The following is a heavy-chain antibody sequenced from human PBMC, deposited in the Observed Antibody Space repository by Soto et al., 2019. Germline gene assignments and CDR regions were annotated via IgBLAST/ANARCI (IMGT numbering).Heavy chain of an antibody. CDR1: GGTFSSYA. V-gene: IGHV1-69*01. CDR2: IIPIFGTA. Sequence: QVQLVQSGAEVKKPGSSVKVSCKASGGTFSSYAISWVRQAPGQGLEWMGGIIPIFGTANYAQKFQGRVTITADESTSTAYMELSSLRSEDTAVYYGARLVPWGDYVWGSYRPESYYFDYWGQGTLVTVSS. D-gene: IGHD3-16*02. J-gene: IGHJ4*02. CDR3: ARLVPWGDYVWGSYRPESYYFDY.